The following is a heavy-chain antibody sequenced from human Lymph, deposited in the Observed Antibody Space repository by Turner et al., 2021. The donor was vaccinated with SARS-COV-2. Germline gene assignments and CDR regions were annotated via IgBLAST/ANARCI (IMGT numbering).Heavy chain of an antibody. CDR2: ISDDGSNK. J-gene: IGHJ6*02. CDR1: GFTFSSYG. Sequence: QLQLVESGGGVVQPGRSLTLSCASSGFTFSSYGMHWVRQGPGKGREWVAVISDDGSNKYYADSVKGRFTIYRDNTKKTLYLQMNSLRAEDTAVYYCAKVRSIFGVVIGGMDVWGQGTTVTVSS. D-gene: IGHD3-3*01. CDR3: AKVRSIFGVVIGGMDV. V-gene: IGHV3-30*18.